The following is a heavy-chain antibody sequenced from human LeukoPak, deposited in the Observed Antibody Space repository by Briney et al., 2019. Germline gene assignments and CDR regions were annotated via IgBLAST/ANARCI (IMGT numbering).Heavy chain of an antibody. V-gene: IGHV4-4*07. CDR1: GGSISSYY. Sequence: SETLSLTCTVSGGSISSYYWSWIRQPAGKGLEWIGRIYDGGSTNYNPSLKSRVTMSVDTSKNQISLKFKSVTAADTAVYYCARDSGTSGEVKFDPWGQGALVTVSS. D-gene: IGHD3-10*01. J-gene: IGHJ5*02. CDR3: ARDSGTSGEVKFDP. CDR2: IYDGGST.